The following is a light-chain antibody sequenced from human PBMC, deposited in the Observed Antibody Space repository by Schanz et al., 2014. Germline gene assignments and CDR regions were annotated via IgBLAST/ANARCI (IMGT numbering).Light chain of an antibody. CDR1: QSVSDN. J-gene: IGKJ4*01. V-gene: IGKV3-15*01. Sequence: EIVMTQSPATLSVSPGERATLSCRASQSVSDNLAWYQQKPGQAPSLLIYGASTRATGIPARFSGSGSGTDFTLTISSLQSEDFAVYYCQQYNKRPPLTFGGGTKVEIE. CDR2: GAS. CDR3: QQYNKRPPLT.